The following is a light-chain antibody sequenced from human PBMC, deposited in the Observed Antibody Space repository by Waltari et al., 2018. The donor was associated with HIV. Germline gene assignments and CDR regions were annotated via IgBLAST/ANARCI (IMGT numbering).Light chain of an antibody. Sequence: DIQMTQSPSSLSASVGDGITITCRASQGIRHYLAWYQQKPGKVPKLLIHSASTLHSGVPFRFSGSGSGTDFTLTISNLQPEDVATYYCQEYRSAPRTFGQGTKVEIK. V-gene: IGKV1-27*01. J-gene: IGKJ1*01. CDR3: QEYRSAPRT. CDR1: QGIRHY. CDR2: SAS.